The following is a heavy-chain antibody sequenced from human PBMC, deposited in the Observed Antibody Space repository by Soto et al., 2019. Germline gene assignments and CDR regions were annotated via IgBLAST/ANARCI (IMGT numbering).Heavy chain of an antibody. V-gene: IGHV1-18*04. CDR2: ISTYNGNT. CDR1: GYTFTTYG. D-gene: IGHD3-22*01. Sequence: QVQLVQSGGVVRKPGASVKVSCKASGYTFTTYGISWVRQAPGQGLEWMGWISTYNGNTFYAQNLQGRVIMTSDTSTSTAYMELRCLRSDDTAVYYCARDYYDSSGYYSVEYYFDYWGQGTLVTVSS. J-gene: IGHJ4*02. CDR3: ARDYYDSSGYYSVEYYFDY.